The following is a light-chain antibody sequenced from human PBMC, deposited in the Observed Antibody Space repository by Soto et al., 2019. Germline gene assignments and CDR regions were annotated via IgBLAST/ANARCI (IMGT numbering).Light chain of an antibody. J-gene: IGKJ5*01. V-gene: IGKV3-15*01. CDR1: QSVSSN. CDR3: QQYNNCPPIT. Sequence: EIVMTQSPATLSVSPGERATLSCRASQSVSSNLAWYQQKPGQAPRLLIYGASTRATGIPARFSGSGSGTEFTLTISSLQSEDFAVYYCQQYNNCPPITFRHGTRLKIK. CDR2: GAS.